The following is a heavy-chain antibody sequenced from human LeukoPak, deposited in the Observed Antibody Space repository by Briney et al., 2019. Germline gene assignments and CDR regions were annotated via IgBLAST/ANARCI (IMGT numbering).Heavy chain of an antibody. J-gene: IGHJ6*04. Sequence: ASVTVSRMACEYTFHHHFIHWVRQAPAQGREGLGTINPRDWNTRYAEKFKGRVTMTSDTSTGTVYMDLSKLRSEDTAVDYCARERASFKNRVSYYYGLDVWGKGTTVTVSS. CDR3: ARERASFKNRVSYYYGLDV. CDR1: EYTFHHHF. D-gene: IGHD2/OR15-2a*01. V-gene: IGHV1-46*02. CDR2: INPRDWNT.